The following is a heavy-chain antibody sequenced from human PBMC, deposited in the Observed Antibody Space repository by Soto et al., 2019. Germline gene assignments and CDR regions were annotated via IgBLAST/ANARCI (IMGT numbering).Heavy chain of an antibody. Sequence: QPGGSMRLSNAASGFNFSTYAMHWIRQAPGKGLEWVAVVSFDGGVIYYADSVKGRFTISRDNSKNTLYLQMNSLRGEDTAVYQCVRDSPQVAGGRGMDVWGQGTTVTVSS. CDR2: VSFDGGVI. D-gene: IGHD6-19*01. CDR1: GFNFSTYA. CDR3: VRDSPQVAGGRGMDV. V-gene: IGHV3-30-3*01. J-gene: IGHJ6*02.